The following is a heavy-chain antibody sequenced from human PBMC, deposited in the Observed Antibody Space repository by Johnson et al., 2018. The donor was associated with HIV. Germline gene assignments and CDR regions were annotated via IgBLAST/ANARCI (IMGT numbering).Heavy chain of an antibody. Sequence: QVQLVESGGDLVKPGGSLRLSCGASEFILSDYYISWVRQAPEKGLEWISYISSSGGTIFYADSVKGRFTISRDIAKNTLYLQMTSRRAEDTAVYYCARDGRGLDAFDIWGQGTVVTVSS. J-gene: IGHJ3*02. D-gene: IGHD3/OR15-3a*01. CDR2: ISSSGGTI. CDR1: EFILSDYY. CDR3: ARDGRGLDAFDI. V-gene: IGHV3-11*04.